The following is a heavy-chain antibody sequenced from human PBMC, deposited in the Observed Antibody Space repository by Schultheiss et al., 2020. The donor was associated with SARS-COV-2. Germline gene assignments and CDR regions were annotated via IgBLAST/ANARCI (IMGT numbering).Heavy chain of an antibody. CDR1: GFTFSSYE. D-gene: IGHD1-1*01. Sequence: GESLKISCAASGFTFSSYEMNWVRQAPGKGLEWVSYISSSGSTIYYADSVKGRFTISRDNAKNSLYLQMNSLRAEDTAVYYCARNKSGTPNVMHYYYMDVWGKGTTVTVSS. V-gene: IGHV3-48*03. J-gene: IGHJ6*03. CDR3: ARNKSGTPNVMHYYYMDV. CDR2: ISSSGSTI.